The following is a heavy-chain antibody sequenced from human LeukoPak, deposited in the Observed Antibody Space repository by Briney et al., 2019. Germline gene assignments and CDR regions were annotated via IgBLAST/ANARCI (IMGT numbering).Heavy chain of an antibody. Sequence: ASVKVSCKASGYTFTGYYMHWVRQAPGQGLEWMGWINPNSGGTNYAQKFQGRVTMTRDTSISTAYMELSRLRSDETAVYYCARGDYESDGNWFDPWGQGTLVTVSS. D-gene: IGHD4-17*01. V-gene: IGHV1-2*02. CDR3: ARGDYESDGNWFDP. CDR2: INPNSGGT. J-gene: IGHJ5*02. CDR1: GYTFTGYY.